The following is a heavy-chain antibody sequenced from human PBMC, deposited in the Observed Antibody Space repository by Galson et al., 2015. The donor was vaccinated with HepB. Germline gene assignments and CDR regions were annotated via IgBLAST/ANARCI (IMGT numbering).Heavy chain of an antibody. V-gene: IGHV4-39*01. CDR3: ARQWGFGLWYYFDY. J-gene: IGHJ4*02. CDR1: GDSISSSSYY. Sequence: LSLTCTVSGDSISSSSYYWGWIRQPPGKGLEWIGSIYYSGSTYYNPSLKSRVTISVDTSKNQFSLKLSSVTAADTAVYYCARQWGFGLWYYFDYWGQGTLVTVSS. D-gene: IGHD3/OR15-3a*01. CDR2: IYYSGST.